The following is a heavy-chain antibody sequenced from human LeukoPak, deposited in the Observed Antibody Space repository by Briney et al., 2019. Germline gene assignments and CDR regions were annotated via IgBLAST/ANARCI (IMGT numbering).Heavy chain of an antibody. J-gene: IGHJ4*02. CDR2: ISGTGGST. D-gene: IGHD4-23*01. Sequence: GGSLRLSCVASGFTFSSCAMSWVRQAPGKGLECVSTISGTGGSTYYADSVKGRFTISRDNSKNTLYLQMNSLRAEDTAVYYCARNYGGNSVFDYWGQGTLVTVSS. CDR3: ARNYGGNSVFDY. V-gene: IGHV3-23*01. CDR1: GFTFSSCA.